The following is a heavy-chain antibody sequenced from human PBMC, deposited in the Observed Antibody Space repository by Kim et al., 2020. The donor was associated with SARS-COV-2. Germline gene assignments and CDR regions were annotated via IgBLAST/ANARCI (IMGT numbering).Heavy chain of an antibody. CDR3: AKDSAAGPYYYYMDV. J-gene: IGHJ6*03. V-gene: IGHV3-43*02. Sequence: GGSLRLSCAASGFTFDDYAMHWVRQAPGKGLEWVSLISVDGGSTYYADSVKGRFTISRDNSKNSLYLQMNSLRTEDTALYYCAKDSAAGPYYYYMDVWGNGTTVTVSS. CDR1: GFTFDDYA. D-gene: IGHD6-13*01. CDR2: ISVDGGST.